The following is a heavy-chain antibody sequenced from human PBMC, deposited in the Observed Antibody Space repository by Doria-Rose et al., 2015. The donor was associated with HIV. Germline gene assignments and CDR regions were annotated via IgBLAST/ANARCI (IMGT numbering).Heavy chain of an antibody. D-gene: IGHD6-13*01. J-gene: IGHJ4*02. V-gene: IGHV1-3*01. CDR3: ARIHSLSSSSLGH. Sequence: VRQAPGQRLEWMGWLNVGNGDTRYSQKFQDRVTITSDTSANTGYMALSSLRSEDTAVYYCARIHSLSSSSLGHWGQGTLVTVSS. CDR2: LNVGNGDT.